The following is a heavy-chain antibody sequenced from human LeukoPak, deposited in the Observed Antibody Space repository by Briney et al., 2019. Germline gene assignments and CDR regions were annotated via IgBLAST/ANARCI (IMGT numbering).Heavy chain of an antibody. V-gene: IGHV3-48*03. CDR1: GFTFSSYE. CDR2: ISSSGSTI. D-gene: IGHD3-10*02. Sequence: WGSLRLSCADSGFTFSSYEMNWVRMAQGKGLEWVSYISSSGSTIYYADSVKGRFTISRDNAKNSLYLQMNSLRAEDTAVYYCAELGITMIGGVWGKGTTVTISS. J-gene: IGHJ6*04. CDR3: AELGITMIGGV.